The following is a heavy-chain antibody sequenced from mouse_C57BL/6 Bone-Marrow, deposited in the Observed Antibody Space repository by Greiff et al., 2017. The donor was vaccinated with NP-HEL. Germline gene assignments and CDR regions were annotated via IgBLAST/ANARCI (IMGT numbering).Heavy chain of an antibody. CDR3: ARRLTPWFAY. V-gene: IGHV5-6*02. CDR2: ISSGGSYT. D-gene: IGHD4-1*01. J-gene: IGHJ3*01. CDR1: GFTFSSYG. Sequence: EVKLMESGGDLVKPGGSLKLSCAASGFTFSSYGMSWVRQTPDKRLEWVATISSGGSYTYYPDSVKGRFTISRDNAKNTLYLQMSSLKSEDTAMYYCARRLTPWFAYWGQGTLVTVSA.